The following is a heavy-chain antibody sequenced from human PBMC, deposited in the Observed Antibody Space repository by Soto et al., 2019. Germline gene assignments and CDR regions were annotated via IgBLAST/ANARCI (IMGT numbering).Heavy chain of an antibody. V-gene: IGHV3-30-3*01. D-gene: IGHD3-10*01. Sequence: GGSLRLSCAASGFTFSSYAMHWVRQAPGKGLEWVAVISYDGSNKYYADSVKGRFTISRDNSKNTLYLQMNSLRAEDTAVYYCARSMVPPSTRALDYWGQGTLVTVSS. J-gene: IGHJ4*02. CDR1: GFTFSSYA. CDR2: ISYDGSNK. CDR3: ARSMVPPSTRALDY.